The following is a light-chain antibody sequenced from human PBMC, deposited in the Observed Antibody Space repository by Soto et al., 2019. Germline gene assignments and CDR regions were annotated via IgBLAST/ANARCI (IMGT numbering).Light chain of an antibody. J-gene: IGKJ1*01. Sequence: DIQMTQSPSSLSASVGDTVTITCRASQSVSRFLSWYQQKLGKAPKLLIYAASTLQSGVPSRFSGSGSGTDFTLTISSLQPEDFATYYCQHTYSTQWACGQGPNVDIK. CDR3: QHTYSTQWA. V-gene: IGKV1-39*01. CDR2: AAS. CDR1: QSVSRF.